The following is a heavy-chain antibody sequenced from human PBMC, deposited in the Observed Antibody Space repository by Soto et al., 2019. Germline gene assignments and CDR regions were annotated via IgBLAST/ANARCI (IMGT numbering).Heavy chain of an antibody. D-gene: IGHD4-17*01. V-gene: IGHV1-69*13. CDR3: ARVRRSYGDSTFDY. J-gene: IGHJ4*02. CDR1: GGTFSSYS. Sequence: SVKVSCKASGGTFSSYSISWVRQAPGQGLEWMGGIIPIFGTANYAKKFQGRVTITADESTSTAYMELSSLRSEDTAVYYCARVRRSYGDSTFDYWGQGTLVTVSS. CDR2: IIPIFGTA.